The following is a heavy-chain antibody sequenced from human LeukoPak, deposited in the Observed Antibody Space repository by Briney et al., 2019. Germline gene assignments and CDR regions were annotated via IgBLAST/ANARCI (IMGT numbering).Heavy chain of an antibody. J-gene: IGHJ4*02. V-gene: IGHV4-59*01. Sequence: SETLSLTCAVYGGSFSGYYWSWIRQPPGKGLEWIGYIYYSGSTNYNPSLKSRVTISVDTSKNQFSLKLSSVTAADTAVYYCARERDYYHSSGYYGYFDYWGQGTLVTVSS. CDR3: ARERDYYHSSGYYGYFDY. CDR2: IYYSGST. CDR1: GGSFSGYY. D-gene: IGHD3-22*01.